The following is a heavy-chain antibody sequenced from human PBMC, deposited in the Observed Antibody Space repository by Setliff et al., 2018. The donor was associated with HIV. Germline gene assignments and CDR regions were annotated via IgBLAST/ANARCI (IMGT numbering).Heavy chain of an antibody. D-gene: IGHD1-26*01. J-gene: IGHJ3*02. CDR3: TRWIVGSSNIFAFDI. CDR2: INPKSGNT. Sequence: EASVKVSCKASGYTLTVFDIYWMRHASGQGLEWLGWINPKSGNTAYAQSFQGRVTLTTNTAISTVDMELSSLTSEDTAVYYCTRWIVGSSNIFAFDIWGQGTLVTVSS. V-gene: IGHV1-8*01. CDR1: GYTLTVFD.